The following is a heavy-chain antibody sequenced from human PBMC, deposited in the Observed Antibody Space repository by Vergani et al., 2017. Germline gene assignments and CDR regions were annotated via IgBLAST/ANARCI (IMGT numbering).Heavy chain of an antibody. D-gene: IGHD3-10*01. CDR2: IHHSGDT. V-gene: IGHV4-38-2*01. CDR3: ARHRGSGGFLPSSYFYGMDV. J-gene: IGHJ6*02. CDR1: DSSIMTNPY. Sequence: QVQLQESCPGLVQPSETLTLTCDVSDSSIMTNPYWVWFRPSPGKGLEWIGCIHHSGDTHYNSSLKSRVSISNVSSSKFSLSLTSVTAADTAIYYCARHRGSGGFLPSSYFYGMDVWGHGTKVTVSS.